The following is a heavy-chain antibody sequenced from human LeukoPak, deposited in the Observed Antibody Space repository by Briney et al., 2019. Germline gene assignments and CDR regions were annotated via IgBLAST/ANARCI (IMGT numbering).Heavy chain of an antibody. V-gene: IGHV4-59*01. D-gene: IGHD3-22*01. CDR2: IYYSGST. J-gene: IGHJ4*02. Sequence: PGGPLRLSCAASGFTFSDYYMSWIRQPPGKGLEWIGYIYYSGSTNYNPSLKSRVTISVDTSKNQFSLKLSSVTAADTAVYYCARETYYYDSSGYYYFDYWGQGTLVTVSS. CDR1: GFTFSDYY. CDR3: ARETYYYDSSGYYYFDY.